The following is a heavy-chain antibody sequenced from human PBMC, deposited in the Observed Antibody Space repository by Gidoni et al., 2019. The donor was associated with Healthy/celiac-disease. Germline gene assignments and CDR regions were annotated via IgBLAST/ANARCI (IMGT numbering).Heavy chain of an antibody. V-gene: IGHV3-74*01. Sequence: EVQLVESGGGVVQPGGSLRLSCAASGFTFSSYWMHWVRQAPGKGLVWVSRINSDGSSTSYADSVKGRFTISRDNAKNTLYLQMNSLRAEDTAVYYCASVTGAGYYYMDVWGKGTTVTVSS. J-gene: IGHJ6*03. D-gene: IGHD3-10*01. CDR3: ASVTGAGYYYMDV. CDR1: GFTFSSYW. CDR2: INSDGSST.